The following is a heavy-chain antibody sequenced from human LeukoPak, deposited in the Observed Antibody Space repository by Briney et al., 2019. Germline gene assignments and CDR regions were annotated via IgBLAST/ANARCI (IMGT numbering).Heavy chain of an antibody. V-gene: IGHV3-30-3*01. CDR3: AGAQQRTAGLGGD. Sequence: PGRSLRLSCAASGFIFSNYAMNWVRQAPGKGLECVAFISDDGSKKYYADSVKGRFTVSRDNSKNTMFLQMNSLRPGDTAVFYCAGAQQRTAGLGGDWGPGTLVTVSS. J-gene: IGHJ4*02. D-gene: IGHD1-1*01. CDR2: ISDDGSKK. CDR1: GFIFSNYA.